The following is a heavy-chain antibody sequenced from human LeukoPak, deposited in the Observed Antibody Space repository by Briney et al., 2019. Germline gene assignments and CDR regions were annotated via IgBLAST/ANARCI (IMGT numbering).Heavy chain of an antibody. J-gene: IGHJ6*02. D-gene: IGHD2-15*01. V-gene: IGHV3-11*06. Sequence: GGSLRLSCAASGFTFSDYYMSWIRQAPGKGLEWVSYISTSGRYTNYTDSVKGRFTISRDNAKNSLYLQMNNLRVEDTGVYYCARAIGGYNVMDVWGQGTTVTVSS. CDR1: GFTFSDYY. CDR3: ARAIGGYNVMDV. CDR2: ISTSGRYT.